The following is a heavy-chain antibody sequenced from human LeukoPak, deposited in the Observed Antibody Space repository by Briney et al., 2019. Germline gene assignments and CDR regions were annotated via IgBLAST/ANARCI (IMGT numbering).Heavy chain of an antibody. J-gene: IGHJ6*02. D-gene: IGHD3-3*01. CDR3: ARLPTRGFWSGYPTNYYYGMDV. CDR2: ISGSGAST. Sequence: GGSLRLSCAASGFTFSSYAMSWVRQAPGKGLEWVSGISGSGASTYYPDSVKGRFSISRDNSKNTLYVQMNSLRAEDTAVYYCARLPTRGFWSGYPTNYYYGMDVWGQGTTVTVSS. CDR1: GFTFSSYA. V-gene: IGHV3-23*01.